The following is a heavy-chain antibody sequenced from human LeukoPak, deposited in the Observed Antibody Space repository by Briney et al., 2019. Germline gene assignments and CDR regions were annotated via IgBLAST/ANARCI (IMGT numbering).Heavy chain of an antibody. Sequence: TLSLTRTVSGGSISSGGYYWSWIRQHPGKGLEWIGYIYYSGSTYYNPSLKSRVTISVDTSKNQFSLKLSSVTAADTAVYYCARGLQQLVLGDWFDPWGQGTLVTVSS. CDR1: GGSISSGGYY. CDR2: IYYSGST. J-gene: IGHJ5*02. CDR3: ARGLQQLVLGDWFDP. D-gene: IGHD6-13*01. V-gene: IGHV4-31*03.